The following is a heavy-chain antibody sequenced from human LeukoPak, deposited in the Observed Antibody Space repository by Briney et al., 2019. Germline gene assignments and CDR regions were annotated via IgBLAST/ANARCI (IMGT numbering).Heavy chain of an antibody. CDR1: GGSISSYY. Sequence: SETLSLTCTVSGGSISSYYWSWLRQPPGKGLEWIGYIYYSGSTNYNPSLKSRVTISVDTSKNQFSLKLSSVTAADTAVYYCARDVKQNWFDPWGQGTLVTVSS. J-gene: IGHJ5*02. V-gene: IGHV4-59*01. CDR3: ARDVKQNWFDP. CDR2: IYYSGST.